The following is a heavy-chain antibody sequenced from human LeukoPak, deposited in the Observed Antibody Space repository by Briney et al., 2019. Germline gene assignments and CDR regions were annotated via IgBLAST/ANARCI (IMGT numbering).Heavy chain of an antibody. CDR1: AFTFRNYW. CDR3: ARTTYGSGTIY. V-gene: IGHV3-7*01. CDR2: IKQDGSEK. D-gene: IGHD3-10*01. J-gene: IGHJ4*02. Sequence: GGSLRLSCAASAFTFRNYWMSWVRQAPGKGLEWVANIKQDGSEKYYVDSVKGRFTISRDNAKNSLYLQMNSLRADDTAVYYCARTTYGSGTIYWGQGTLVTVSS.